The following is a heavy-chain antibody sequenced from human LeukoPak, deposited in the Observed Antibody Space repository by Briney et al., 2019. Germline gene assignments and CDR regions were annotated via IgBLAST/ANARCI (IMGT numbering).Heavy chain of an antibody. CDR3: ARAPRGYCGSSSCFDAFDI. Sequence: ASVKVSCKASGYTFTAYYMHWVRQAPGQGLEWMGWINPNSGATNCAQKFQDRVTMTRDTSISTVYMELSRLRSDDTAVYYCARAPRGYCGSSSCFDAFDIWGQGTMVTVSS. CDR1: GYTFTAYY. J-gene: IGHJ3*02. V-gene: IGHV1-2*02. D-gene: IGHD2-2*01. CDR2: INPNSGAT.